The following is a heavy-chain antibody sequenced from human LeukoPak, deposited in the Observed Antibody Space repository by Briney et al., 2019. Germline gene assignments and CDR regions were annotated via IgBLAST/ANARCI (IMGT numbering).Heavy chain of an antibody. Sequence: GGSLRLFCAASGFNFSSYAMHWVRQAPGKGLDWVAVISYDGSNKYYADSMKGRFTISRDNSKNTLYLQMNSLRAEDTAVYYCARGAAAGLFDYWGQGTLVTVSS. CDR3: ARGAAAGLFDY. V-gene: IGHV3-30-3*01. CDR1: GFNFSSYA. J-gene: IGHJ4*02. D-gene: IGHD6-13*01. CDR2: ISYDGSNK.